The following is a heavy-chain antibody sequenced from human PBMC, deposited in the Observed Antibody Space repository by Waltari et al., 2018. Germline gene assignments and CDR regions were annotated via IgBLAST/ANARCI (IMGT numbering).Heavy chain of an antibody. Sequence: EVQLVESGGGLVQPGGSLRLSCAASGFTFSSYSMNWVRQAPGKGLEWVSYLSSSRITRYYADSVKGRVTISRDNAKNSLYLQMNSLRAEDTAVYYCARDHVAARPYWYFDLWGRGTLVTVSS. D-gene: IGHD6-6*01. CDR3: ARDHVAARPYWYFDL. V-gene: IGHV3-48*04. CDR1: GFTFSSYS. J-gene: IGHJ2*01. CDR2: LSSSRITR.